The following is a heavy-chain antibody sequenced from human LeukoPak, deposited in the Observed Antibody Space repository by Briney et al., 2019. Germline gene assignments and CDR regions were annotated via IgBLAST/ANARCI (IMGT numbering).Heavy chain of an antibody. D-gene: IGHD6-13*01. J-gene: IGHJ3*02. CDR2: IIPIFGTA. CDR1: GGTFISYA. Sequence: SVKVSCKASGGTFISYAISWVRQAPGQGLEWMGGIIPIFGTANYAQKFQGRVTITADESTSTAYMELSSLRSEDTAVYYCARDHSSSWSNAFDIWGQGTMVTVSS. V-gene: IGHV1-69*01. CDR3: ARDHSSSWSNAFDI.